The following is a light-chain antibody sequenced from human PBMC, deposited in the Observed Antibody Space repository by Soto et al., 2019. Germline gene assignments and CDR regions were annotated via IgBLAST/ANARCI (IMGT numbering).Light chain of an antibody. V-gene: IGLV2-14*01. CDR3: SSYTSNITRV. J-gene: IGLJ2*01. CDR2: DVS. Sequence: QSALTQPASVSGSPGQSITISCTGTSSDVGGYNYVSWYQQHPGKDPKLMIYDVSNRPSGVSNRFSGSKSGNTASLTISGLQDEDEADYYCSSYTSNITRVFGGGTKLTVL. CDR1: SSDVGGYNY.